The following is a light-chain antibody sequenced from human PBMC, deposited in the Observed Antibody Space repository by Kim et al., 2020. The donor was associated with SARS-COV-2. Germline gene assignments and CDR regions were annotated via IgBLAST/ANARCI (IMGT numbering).Light chain of an antibody. Sequence: KTVTISCTRSSGSMASNYVQWFQQRPGSAPTCVISENNQKPSGVPDRFSGSIDSSSNSASLTISGLKTGDEADYYCQSYDTSNHVVFGGGTQLTVL. J-gene: IGLJ2*01. CDR3: QSYDTSNHVV. V-gene: IGLV6-57*03. CDR2: ENN. CDR1: SGSMASNY.